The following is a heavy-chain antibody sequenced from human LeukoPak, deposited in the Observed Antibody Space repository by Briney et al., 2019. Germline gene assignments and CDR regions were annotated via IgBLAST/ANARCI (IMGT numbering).Heavy chain of an antibody. CDR3: ARDRSGNRWYPDGFDL. D-gene: IGHD1-26*01. Sequence: SETLSLTCFVSRCSINSSNYLWGGFRQPPGRGGGGIGNICYGETTYYNPALKRRVTMSIDTSKNQFSLKLSSMTAADTAVYYCARDRSGNRWYPDGFDLWGQGTMVTVSS. CDR2: ICYGETT. V-gene: IGHV4-39*07. CDR1: RCSINSSNYL. J-gene: IGHJ3*01.